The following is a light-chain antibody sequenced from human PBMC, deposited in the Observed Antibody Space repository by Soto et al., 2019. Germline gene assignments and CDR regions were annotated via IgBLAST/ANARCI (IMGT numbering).Light chain of an antibody. CDR1: QSVSSSY. CDR2: GAS. Sequence: EIVFTQSPGTLSLSPCETATISCRASQSVSSSYLAWYQQKPGQAPRFLIYGASNRATGIPDRFSGSGSGTDFTLTISRLEPEDFAVYYCQQYGSSGTFGQGTKVDTK. J-gene: IGKJ1*01. V-gene: IGKV3-20*01. CDR3: QQYGSSGT.